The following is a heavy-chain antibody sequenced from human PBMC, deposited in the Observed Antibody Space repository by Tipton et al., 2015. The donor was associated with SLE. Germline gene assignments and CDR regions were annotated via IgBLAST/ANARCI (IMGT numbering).Heavy chain of an antibody. CDR1: GGSISSTNYY. D-gene: IGHD6-6*01. V-gene: IGHV4-61*02. CDR3: ARDVGEYSSSSGSYGMDV. Sequence: TLSLTCTVSGGSISSTNYYWNWIRQPAGKGLEWIGRMFAGGGTDYNPSLKSRVTISVDTSKNQFSLRLSSVTAADTAVYYCARDVGEYSSSSGSYGMDVWGQGTTVTVSS. CDR2: MFAGGGT. J-gene: IGHJ6*02.